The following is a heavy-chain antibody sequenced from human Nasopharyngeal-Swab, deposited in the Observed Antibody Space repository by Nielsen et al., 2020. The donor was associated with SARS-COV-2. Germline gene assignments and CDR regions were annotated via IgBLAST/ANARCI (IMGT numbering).Heavy chain of an antibody. D-gene: IGHD2-2*01. CDR3: ARDRESLNIVVVPAARTYYFDY. V-gene: IGHV7-4-1*02. J-gene: IGHJ4*02. CDR2: INTNTGNP. Sequence: WVRQAPGQGLEWMGWINTNTGNPTYAQGFTGRFVFSLDTSVSTAYLQISSLKAEDTAVYCCARDRESLNIVVVPAARTYYFDYWGQGTLVTVSS.